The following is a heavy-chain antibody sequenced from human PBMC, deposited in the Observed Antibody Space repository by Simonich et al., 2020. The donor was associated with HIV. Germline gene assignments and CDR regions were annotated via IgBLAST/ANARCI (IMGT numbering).Heavy chain of an antibody. D-gene: IGHD3-22*01. CDR3: ARFGYYDSSGYYGYLQH. CDR2: MKGDGSST. V-gene: IGHV3-74*01. CDR1: GFTFSSYW. J-gene: IGHJ1*01. Sequence: EVQLVESGGGLVQPGGSLRLSCAASGFTFSSYWMNWVRQAPGKGRVWVSRMKGDGSSTNYADSVMGRFTISRDNAKNTLYLQMNSLRVEDTAVYFCARFGYYDSSGYYGYLQHLGQGTLVTVSS.